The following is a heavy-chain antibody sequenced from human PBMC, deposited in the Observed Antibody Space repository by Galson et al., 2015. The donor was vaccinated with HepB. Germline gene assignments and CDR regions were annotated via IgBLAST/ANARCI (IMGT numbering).Heavy chain of an antibody. V-gene: IGHV3-30*04. CDR2: ISYDGSNK. J-gene: IGHJ2*01. CDR1: GFTFSSYA. Sequence: SLRLSCAASGFTFSSYAMHWVRQAPGKGLEWVAVISYDGSNKYYADSVKGRFTISRDNSKNTLYLQMNSLRAEDTAVYYCARDRYYDILTGSGGLSPWGRGTLVTVSS. D-gene: IGHD3-9*01. CDR3: ARDRYYDILTGSGGLSP.